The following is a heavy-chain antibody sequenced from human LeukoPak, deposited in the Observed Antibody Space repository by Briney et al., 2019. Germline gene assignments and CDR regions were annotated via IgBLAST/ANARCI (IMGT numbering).Heavy chain of an antibody. J-gene: IGHJ4*02. Sequence: PGGSLRLSCAASGFTFSSYAMHWVRQAPGKGLEYVSAISSNGGSTYYANSVKGRFTISRDNSKNTLYLQMGSLRAEDMAVYYCARAHYRGSYPTPFDYWGQGTLVTVSS. CDR3: ARAHYRGSYPTPFDY. CDR1: GFTFSSYA. D-gene: IGHD1-26*01. CDR2: ISSNGGST. V-gene: IGHV3-64*01.